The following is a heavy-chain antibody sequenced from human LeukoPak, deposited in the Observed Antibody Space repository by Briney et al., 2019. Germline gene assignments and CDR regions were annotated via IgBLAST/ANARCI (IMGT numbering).Heavy chain of an antibody. Sequence: GSLRLSCAASGFTFSSYWMSWIRQPPGKGLEWIGSIYYSGSTYYNPSLKSRVTISVDTSKNQFSLKLPSVSAADTAVYYCARISSGWPHYYMDVWGKGNTVTVSS. V-gene: IGHV4-39*01. D-gene: IGHD6-19*01. J-gene: IGHJ6*03. CDR2: IYYSGST. CDR1: GFTFSSYW. CDR3: ARISSGWPHYYMDV.